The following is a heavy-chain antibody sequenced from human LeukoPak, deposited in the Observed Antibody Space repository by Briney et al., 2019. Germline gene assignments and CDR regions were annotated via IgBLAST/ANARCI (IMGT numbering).Heavy chain of an antibody. CDR3: ARIIDPTYYDFWSGSQPIDD. CDR2: INPNSGGT. CDR1: GYTFTRYY. Sequence: ASVTVSCKASGYTFTRYYMHWVRQAPGQGLEWMGWINPNSGGTNYAQKFQGRVTMTRDTSISTAYMELSRLRSDDTAVYYCARIIDPTYYDFWSGSQPIDDWGQGTLVTVSS. V-gene: IGHV1-2*02. D-gene: IGHD3-3*01. J-gene: IGHJ4*02.